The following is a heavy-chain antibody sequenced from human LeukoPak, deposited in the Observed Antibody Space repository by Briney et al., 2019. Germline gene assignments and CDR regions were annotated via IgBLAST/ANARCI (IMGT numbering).Heavy chain of an antibody. CDR1: GFTFSSYS. CDR3: ARERAGHGDYVDY. CDR2: ISSSSSYI. J-gene: IGHJ4*02. V-gene: IGHV3-21*01. D-gene: IGHD4-17*01. Sequence: PGGSLRLSCAASGFTFSSYSMNWVRQAPGKGLEWVSSISSSSSYIYYADSVKGRFTISRDNAKNSLYLQMNSLRAEDTAVYYCARERAGHGDYVDYWGQGTLVTVSS.